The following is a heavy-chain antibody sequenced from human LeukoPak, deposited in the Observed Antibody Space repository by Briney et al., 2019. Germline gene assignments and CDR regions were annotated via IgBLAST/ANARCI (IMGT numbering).Heavy chain of an antibody. Sequence: GGSLRLSCAASGFTFSSYAMHWVRQAPGKGLEWVAVISYDGSNKYYADSVKGRFTISRDNSKNTLYLQMNSLRAEDTAVYYCARGGDGYNRPHYFDYWGQGTLVTVSS. V-gene: IGHV3-30-3*01. CDR3: ARGGDGYNRPHYFDY. CDR1: GFTFSSYA. CDR2: ISYDGSNK. D-gene: IGHD5-24*01. J-gene: IGHJ4*02.